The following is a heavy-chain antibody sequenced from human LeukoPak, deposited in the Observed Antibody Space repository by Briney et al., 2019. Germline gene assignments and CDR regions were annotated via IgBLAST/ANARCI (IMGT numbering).Heavy chain of an antibody. J-gene: IGHJ3*02. D-gene: IGHD2-8*01. CDR2: IYSSGIF. CDR1: SGSLSSPPYY. Sequence: SQTLSLTCTVSSGSLSSPPYYWRWIRQPAGTEVEWIGRIYSSGIFDYNPSLKSRVTLSIDTSKNSFSLRLSSVTATDTAVYYCARGPGSATKEAFDIWGQGTMVTVSS. V-gene: IGHV4-61*02. CDR3: ARGPGSATKEAFDI.